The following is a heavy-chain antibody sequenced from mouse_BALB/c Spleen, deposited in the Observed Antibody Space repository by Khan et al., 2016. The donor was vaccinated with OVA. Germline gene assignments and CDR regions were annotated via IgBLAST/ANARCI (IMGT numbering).Heavy chain of an antibody. Sequence: EVKLVESGGGLVKPGGSLKLSCAASGFTFSSYAVSWVRQTPEKRLEWVASISSGGSTYYPDSVKGRFTISRDAARNILYLQMSSRMSEDTAMYYCTRLVDYWGQGTSVTVSS. CDR1: GFTFSSYA. V-gene: IGHV5-6-5*01. CDR2: ISSGGST. CDR3: TRLVDY. J-gene: IGHJ4*01.